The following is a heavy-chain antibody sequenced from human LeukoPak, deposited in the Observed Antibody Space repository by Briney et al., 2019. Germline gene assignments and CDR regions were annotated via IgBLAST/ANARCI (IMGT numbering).Heavy chain of an antibody. Sequence: GGSLRLSCARSGFSFSRYEMHWVRQGTGKRLEWVSAIATSGDTFYAGSVKGRFTISRENAKDSLYLQMNSLSAGDTAVYYCVREGRGRSGTNAYDIWGQGTVVTVST. CDR1: GFSFSRYE. CDR2: IATSGDT. D-gene: IGHD6-19*01. J-gene: IGHJ3*02. CDR3: VREGRGRSGTNAYDI. V-gene: IGHV3-13*01.